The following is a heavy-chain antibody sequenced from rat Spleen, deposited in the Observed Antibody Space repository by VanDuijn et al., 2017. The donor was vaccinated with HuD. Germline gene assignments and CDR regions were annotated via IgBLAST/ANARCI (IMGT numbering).Heavy chain of an antibody. CDR1: GFAFSDHY. V-gene: IGHV5-29*01. CDR3: ARRARYFDF. Sequence: EVQLVESDGGLVQPGRSLKLSCAASGFAFSDHYVAWVRQGPTKGLEWVATISYDGSSTYYRDSVKGRFTISRDNAKSTLYLQMDSLRSEDTATYYCARRARYFDFWGPGTMVTVSS. J-gene: IGHJ1*01. CDR2: ISYDGSST.